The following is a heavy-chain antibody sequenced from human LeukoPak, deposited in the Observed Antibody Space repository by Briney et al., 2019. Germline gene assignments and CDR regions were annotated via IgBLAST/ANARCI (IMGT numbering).Heavy chain of an antibody. CDR1: GYTFTGYY. CDR3: ALGDYYDSSGYRGAFDY. V-gene: IGHV1-2*06. CDR2: FNPNSGGT. Sequence: ASVKVSCKASGYTFTGYYMHWVRQAPGQGLEWMGRFNPNSGGTNYAQKFQGRATMTRDTSISTAYMELSRLRSDDTAVYYCALGDYYDSSGYRGAFDYWGQGTLVTVSS. D-gene: IGHD3-22*01. J-gene: IGHJ4*02.